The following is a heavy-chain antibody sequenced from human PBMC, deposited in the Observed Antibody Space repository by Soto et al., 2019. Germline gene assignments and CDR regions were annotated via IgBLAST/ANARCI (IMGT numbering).Heavy chain of an antibody. CDR2: IYHSGST. J-gene: IGHJ5*02. Sequence: QLQLQESGSGLVKPSQPLSHTCAVSGGPISSGGYSWRWMREPPGKGLEGSGYIYHSGSTYYNPSLKSRVTISVDRSKNQFSLKLSSVTAADTAVYYCARGFLRLRLGELSHSWFDPWGQGTLVTVSS. CDR3: ARGFLRLRLGELSHSWFDP. CDR1: GGPISSGGYS. V-gene: IGHV4-30-2*01. D-gene: IGHD3-16*02.